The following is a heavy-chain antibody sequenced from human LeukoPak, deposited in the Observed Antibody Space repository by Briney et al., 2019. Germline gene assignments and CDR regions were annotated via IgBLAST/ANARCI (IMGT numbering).Heavy chain of an antibody. J-gene: IGHJ4*02. CDR3: ARGTFLAYCGGDCYSHYFDY. Sequence: SETLSLTCTVSGGSISSSSYYWGWIRQPPGKGLEWIGSIYYSGSTYYNPSLKSRVTISVDTSKNQFSLKLSSVTAADTAVYYCARGTFLAYCGGDCYSHYFDYWGQGTLVTVSS. D-gene: IGHD2-21*02. CDR2: IYYSGST. CDR1: GGSISSSSYY. V-gene: IGHV4-39*07.